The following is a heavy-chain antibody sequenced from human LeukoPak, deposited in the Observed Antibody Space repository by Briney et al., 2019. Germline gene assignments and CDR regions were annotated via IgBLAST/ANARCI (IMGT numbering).Heavy chain of an antibody. D-gene: IGHD3-10*01. V-gene: IGHV3-23*03. CDR2: IYSGGIT. CDR3: AKVRWFGDSDAFDI. CDR1: GFTFSSYG. Sequence: GGSLRLSCAASGFTFSSYGMSWVRQAPGKGLEWVSFIYSGGITHYADSVKGRFTISRDSSKNTLFLQMNSLSAEDTAVYYCAKVRWFGDSDAFDIWGQGTMVTVSS. J-gene: IGHJ3*02.